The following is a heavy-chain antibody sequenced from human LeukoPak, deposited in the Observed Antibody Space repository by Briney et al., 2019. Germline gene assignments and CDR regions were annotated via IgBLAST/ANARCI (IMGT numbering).Heavy chain of an antibody. J-gene: IGHJ4*02. CDR1: GYTFTSYA. Sequence: ASVKVSCKASGYTFTSYAMHWVRQAPGQRLEWMGWINAGNGNTKYSQEFRGRVTITRDTSASTAYMELSSLRSEDMAVYYRARDLTYSYGYAPGYWGQGTLVTVSS. CDR3: ARDLTYSYGYAPGY. D-gene: IGHD5-18*01. CDR2: INAGNGNT. V-gene: IGHV1-3*03.